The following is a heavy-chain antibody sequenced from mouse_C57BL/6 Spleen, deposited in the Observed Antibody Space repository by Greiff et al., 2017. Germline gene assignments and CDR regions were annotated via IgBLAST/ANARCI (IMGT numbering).Heavy chain of an antibody. V-gene: IGHV5-17*01. CDR3: ANSLIYYYSGSSDYAMDY. CDR2: ISSGSSTI. D-gene: IGHD1-1*01. J-gene: IGHJ4*01. CDR1: GFTFSDYG. Sequence: EVQRVESGGGLVKPGGSLKLSCAASGFTFSDYGMHWVRQAPEKGLEWVAYISSGSSTIYYADTVKGRFTISRDNAKNTLFLQMTSLRSEDTSMYYCANSLIYYYSGSSDYAMDYWGQGTSVTVSA.